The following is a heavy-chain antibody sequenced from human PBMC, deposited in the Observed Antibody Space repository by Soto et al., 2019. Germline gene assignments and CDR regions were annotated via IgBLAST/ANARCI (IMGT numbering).Heavy chain of an antibody. D-gene: IGHD2-21*01. CDR1: GFTFSSYA. J-gene: IGHJ1*01. Sequence: EVQLLESGGGLVQPGGSLRLSCAASGFTFSSYAMSWVRQAPGKGLEWVSAISGSGGSTYYADSVKGRFTISRDNSKNSQYLQMNSMRAEDTALYYCATLLGTGYFQHWGQGTLVTVSS. CDR2: ISGSGGST. V-gene: IGHV3-23*01. CDR3: ATLLGTGYFQH.